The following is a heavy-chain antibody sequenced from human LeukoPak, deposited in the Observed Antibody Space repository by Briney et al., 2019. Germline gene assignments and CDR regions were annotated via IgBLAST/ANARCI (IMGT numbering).Heavy chain of an antibody. CDR2: INGDGSRI. Sequence: GGSLRLSCAASGFTFNKYWMLWVRQAPGKGLVYVSRINGDGSRINYADSVKGRFTISRDNAKNSLYLQMNSLRAEDTAVYYCARWYCSSTSCFGFDYWGQGTLVTVSS. J-gene: IGHJ4*02. D-gene: IGHD2-2*01. CDR1: GFTFNKYW. CDR3: ARWYCSSTSCFGFDY. V-gene: IGHV3-74*01.